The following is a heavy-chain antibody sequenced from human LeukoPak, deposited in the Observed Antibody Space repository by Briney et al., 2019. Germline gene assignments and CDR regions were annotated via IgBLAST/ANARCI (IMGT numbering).Heavy chain of an antibody. V-gene: IGHV4-59*08. Sequence: PSETLSLTCTVSGGSISSYYWSWIRQPPGKGLEWIGYIYYSGSTNYNPSLKSRVTISVDTSKNQFSLKLSSVTAADTAVYYCARLRLWFGRYCGMDVWGQGTTVTVSS. J-gene: IGHJ6*02. CDR3: ARLRLWFGRYCGMDV. CDR2: IYYSGST. CDR1: GGSISSYY. D-gene: IGHD3-10*01.